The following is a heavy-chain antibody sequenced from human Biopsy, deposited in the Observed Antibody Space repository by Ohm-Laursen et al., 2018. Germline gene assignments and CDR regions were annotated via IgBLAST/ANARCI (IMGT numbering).Heavy chain of an antibody. CDR2: INHSGRT. CDR3: VRGVDYYDPYHYYALDV. D-gene: IGHD3-22*01. Sequence: SDTLSLTWAVYGESFNGYYWSWIRQTPGKGLEWIGEINHSGRTNYNPSPKSRVTISVDTSKNQFSLKVGSVTAADTAVYYCVRGVDYYDPYHYYALDVWGQGTTVTVSS. J-gene: IGHJ6*02. V-gene: IGHV4-34*01. CDR1: GESFNGYY.